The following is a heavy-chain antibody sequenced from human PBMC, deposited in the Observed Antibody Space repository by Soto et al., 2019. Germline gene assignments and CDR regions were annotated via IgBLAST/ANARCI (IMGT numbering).Heavy chain of an antibody. V-gene: IGHV1-69*04. CDR3: ARVGIAANDAFDI. J-gene: IGHJ3*02. CDR1: GGTFSSYA. Sequence: ASVKVSCKASGGTFSSYAISWVRQAPGQGLEWMGRIIPILGIANYAQKFQGRVTITADKSTSTAYMELSSLRSEDTAVYYCARVGIAANDAFDIWGQGTMVTVSS. CDR2: IIPILGIA. D-gene: IGHD6-13*01.